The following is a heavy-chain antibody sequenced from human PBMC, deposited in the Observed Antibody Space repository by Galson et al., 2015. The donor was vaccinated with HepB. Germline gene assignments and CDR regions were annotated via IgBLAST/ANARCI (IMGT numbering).Heavy chain of an antibody. J-gene: IGHJ6*02. CDR1: GFSLSTSGMC. D-gene: IGHD5-18*01. CDR2: IDWDDDK. CDR3: ARIPVDTAMVTYYYYHGMDV. Sequence: PALVKPTQTLTLTCTFSGFSLSTSGMCVSWIRQPPGKALEWLALIDWDDDKYYSTSLKTRLTISKDTSKNQVVLTMTNMDPVDTATYYCARIPVDTAMVTYYYYHGMDVWGQGTTVTVSS. V-gene: IGHV2-70*01.